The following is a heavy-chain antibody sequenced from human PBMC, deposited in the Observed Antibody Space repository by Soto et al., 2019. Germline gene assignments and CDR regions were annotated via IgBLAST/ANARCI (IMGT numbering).Heavy chain of an antibody. CDR3: ARDRHDSNGWYTFFYGLDV. D-gene: IGHD6-19*01. CDR1: GFTFTSSA. J-gene: IGHJ6*02. Sequence: ASVKVSCKASGFTFTSSAMQSVRQARGQRLEWIGWIVVGSGNANYAQKFQERVTITRDISTSTAYMELSSLRSEDTAVYYCARDRHDSNGWYTFFYGLDVWGQGTTVTVSS. CDR2: IVVGSGNA. V-gene: IGHV1-58*02.